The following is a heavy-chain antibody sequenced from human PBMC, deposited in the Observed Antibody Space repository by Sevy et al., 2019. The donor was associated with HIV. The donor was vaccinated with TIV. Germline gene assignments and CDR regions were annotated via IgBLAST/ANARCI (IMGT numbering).Heavy chain of an antibody. V-gene: IGHV5-51*01. CDR2: IYPGDSGT. Sequence: GESLKISCKGSGYTFTNYWIGWVRQMPGKGLEWMGIIYPGDSGTRYSPSFQGQVTISADKSISTAYLQWSSLKASDTAIYYCVRHPGVATLYFDYWGQGILVTVSS. J-gene: IGHJ4*02. D-gene: IGHD5-12*01. CDR1: GYTFTNYW. CDR3: VRHPGVATLYFDY.